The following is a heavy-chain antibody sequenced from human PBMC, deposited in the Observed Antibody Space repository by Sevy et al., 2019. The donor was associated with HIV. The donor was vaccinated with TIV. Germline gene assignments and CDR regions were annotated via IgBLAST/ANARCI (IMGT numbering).Heavy chain of an antibody. V-gene: IGHV3-23*01. CDR3: AKGDYYYDSSGYPFDC. CDR2: ISGSGGST. Sequence: GESLKISCAASGFTFSSYAMSWVRQAPGKGLEWVSGISGSGGSTNYADSVKGRFTISRDHSKNTLYLQMNTLRAEDTAVYYCAKGDYYYDSSGYPFDCWGQGTLVTVSS. CDR1: GFTFSSYA. J-gene: IGHJ4*02. D-gene: IGHD3-22*01.